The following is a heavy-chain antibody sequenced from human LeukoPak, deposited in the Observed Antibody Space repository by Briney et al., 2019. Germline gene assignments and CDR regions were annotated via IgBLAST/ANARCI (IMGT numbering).Heavy chain of an antibody. CDR1: GFTFSSYG. CDR2: IRYDGSNK. D-gene: IGHD2-2*01. J-gene: IGHJ4*02. CDR3: AKDSRGYCSSTSCYWGSGYFDY. V-gene: IGHV3-30*02. Sequence: GGSLRLSCAASGFTFSSYGMHWVRQAPGKGLEWVAFIRYDGSNKYYADSVKGRSTISRDNSKNTLYLQMNSLRAEDTAVYYCAKDSRGYCSSTSCYWGSGYFDYWGQGTLVTVSS.